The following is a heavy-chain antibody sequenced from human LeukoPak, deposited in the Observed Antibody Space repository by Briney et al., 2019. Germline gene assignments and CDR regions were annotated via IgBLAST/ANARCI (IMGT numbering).Heavy chain of an antibody. CDR3: AKAPVTTCSGAYCYPFDY. CDR1: GFIFSSSG. J-gene: IGHJ4*02. CDR2: ISDNGGST. Sequence: PGGSLRLSCAASGFIFSSSGMSWVRQAPGKGLEWVSTISDNGGSTYYPDSVKGRFTISRDNSKNTLYLQMNSLRAEDAAVYYCAKAPVTTCSGAYCYPFDYWGQGTLVTVSS. D-gene: IGHD2-15*01. V-gene: IGHV3-23*01.